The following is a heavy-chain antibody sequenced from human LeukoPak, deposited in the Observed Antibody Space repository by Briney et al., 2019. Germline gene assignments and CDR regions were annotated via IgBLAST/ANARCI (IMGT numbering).Heavy chain of an antibody. V-gene: IGHV4-34*01. CDR1: GGSFSGYY. J-gene: IGHJ4*02. CDR3: ARGPRITIFGVVITFDY. CDR2: INHSGST. D-gene: IGHD3-3*01. Sequence: PSETLSLTCAVYGGSFSGYYWSWIRQPPGKGLEWIGEINHSGSTNYNPSLKSRVTRSVDTSKNQFSLKLSSVTAADTAVYYCARGPRITIFGVVITFDYWGQGTLVTVSS.